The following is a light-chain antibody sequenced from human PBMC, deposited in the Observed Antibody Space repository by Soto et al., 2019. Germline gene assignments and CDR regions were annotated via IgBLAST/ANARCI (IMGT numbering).Light chain of an antibody. CDR3: QQYNDWPLT. CDR1: QSVSSN. Sequence: EIVMTQSPATLSVSPGERATLSCRASQSVSSNLAWYQQKPGQAPRLLILEASTRATGIPARFSGSGSGTEFTLTISRLEPEDFALYYCQQYNDWPLTFGQGTKVDIK. J-gene: IGKJ1*01. CDR2: EAS. V-gene: IGKV3-15*01.